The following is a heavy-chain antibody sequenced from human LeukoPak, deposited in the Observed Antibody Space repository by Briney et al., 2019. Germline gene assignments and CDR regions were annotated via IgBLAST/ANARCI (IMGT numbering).Heavy chain of an antibody. CDR3: ARPQDFSLTGMNAFDI. Sequence: GESLKISCKGSGYSFNTYWIGWVRQMPGKGLEWMGIIYPGDSDTKYSPSFQGQVTISADKSISTAYLQWSSLKASDTAMYYCARPQDFSLTGMNAFDIWGQGTMVTVSS. CDR1: GYSFNTYW. V-gene: IGHV5-51*01. J-gene: IGHJ3*02. CDR2: IYPGDSDT. D-gene: IGHD7-27*01.